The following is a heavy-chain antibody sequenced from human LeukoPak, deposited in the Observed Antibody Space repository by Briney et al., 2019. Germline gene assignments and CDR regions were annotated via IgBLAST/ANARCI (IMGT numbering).Heavy chain of an antibody. J-gene: IGHJ6*03. V-gene: IGHV4-38-2*02. CDR3: EREIKDSSGYAGWYMDV. D-gene: IGHD3-22*01. CDR1: GYSISSGYY. CDR2: IYHSGST. Sequence: PSETLSLTCTVSGYSISSGYYWGWIRQPPGKGLEWIGSIYHSGSTYYNPSLKSRVTISVDPSKNQFSLKLSSVTAAATAVYYVEREIKDSSGYAGWYMDVWGKGTTVTVS.